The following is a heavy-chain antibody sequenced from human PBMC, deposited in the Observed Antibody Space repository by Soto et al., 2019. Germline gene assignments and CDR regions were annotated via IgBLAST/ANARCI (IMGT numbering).Heavy chain of an antibody. D-gene: IGHD3-3*01. CDR2: ISGSGGST. Sequence: PGGSLRLSFAASGFTFSSYAMTWVRQAPGKGLEWVSGISGSGGSTYYADSVKGRFTISRENSKNTLYLQMNSLRAEDTAVYYCAKAPFLLEWLFDYWGQGTLVTVSS. V-gene: IGHV3-23*01. CDR3: AKAPFLLEWLFDY. J-gene: IGHJ4*02. CDR1: GFTFSSYA.